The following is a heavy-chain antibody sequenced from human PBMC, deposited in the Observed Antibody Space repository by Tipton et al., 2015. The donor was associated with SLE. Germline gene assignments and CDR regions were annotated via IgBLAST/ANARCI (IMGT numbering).Heavy chain of an antibody. V-gene: IGHV5-10-1*01. D-gene: IGHD1-26*01. Sequence: QLVQSGAEVKKPGESLRISCKTSGYSFTTYWINWVRQMPGKGLEWMGRIDPGDSNTNYTPSFPGHVSMSVDRSTTTAYLQWNNLKASDTAIYYCARLDYSGGNPYGFDFWGQGTVVTVSS. CDR2: IDPGDSNT. CDR1: GYSFTTYW. J-gene: IGHJ3*01. CDR3: ARLDYSGGNPYGFDF.